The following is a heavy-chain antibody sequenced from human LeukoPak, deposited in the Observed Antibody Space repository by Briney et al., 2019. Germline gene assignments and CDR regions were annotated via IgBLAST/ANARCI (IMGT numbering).Heavy chain of an antibody. CDR1: GFTVSSNY. J-gene: IGHJ4*02. V-gene: IGHV3-53*01. D-gene: IGHD6-13*01. Sequence: GGSLRLSCAVSGFTVSSNYMSWVRQAPGKGLEWVSVIYSGGSTYYADSVKGRFTISRDNSKNTLYLQMNSLRAEDTAVYYCARVPAGVSSWSDYWGQGTLVTVSS. CDR2: IYSGGST. CDR3: ARVPAGVSSWSDY.